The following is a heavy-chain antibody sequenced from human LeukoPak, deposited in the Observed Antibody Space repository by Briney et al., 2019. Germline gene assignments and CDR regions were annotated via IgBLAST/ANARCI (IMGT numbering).Heavy chain of an antibody. Sequence: PGGSLRLSCAASGFSFSTYAMSWVRQAPGKGLEWVSAISAGGATIYYADSVKGRFTVSRDNSKNTLYLHMNSLRAEDTAIYYCAKDSGGTYFYYYYYMDVWGKGTTVTVSS. J-gene: IGHJ6*03. D-gene: IGHD1-26*01. CDR1: GFSFSTYA. V-gene: IGHV3-23*01. CDR2: ISAGGATI. CDR3: AKDSGGTYFYYYYYMDV.